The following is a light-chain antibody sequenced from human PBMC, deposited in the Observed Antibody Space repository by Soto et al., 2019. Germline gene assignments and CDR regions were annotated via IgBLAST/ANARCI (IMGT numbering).Light chain of an antibody. CDR1: SSDVVSYHF. J-gene: IGLJ1*01. Sequence: QSALTQPASVSGSPGQSITISCTGTSSDVVSYHFVAWYQPHPGRAPKLMIYEGGKRPSGVSNRFSGSKSSITASLTIYVVQAEDEADYYCRSYSGSSTWVLVTGTKRTVL. CDR2: EGG. V-gene: IGLV2-23*01. CDR3: RSYSGSSTWV.